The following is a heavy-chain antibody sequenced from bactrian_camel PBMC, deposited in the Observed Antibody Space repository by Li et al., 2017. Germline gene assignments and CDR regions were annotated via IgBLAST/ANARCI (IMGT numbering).Heavy chain of an antibody. V-gene: IGHV3S1*01. CDR2: IYTAGGSA. CDR1: GVTWSSYS. D-gene: IGHD6*01. CDR3: AAVRYGVTWYPLCRARSADFGY. Sequence: VQLVESGGGSVQAGGSLRLSCAASGVTWSSYSMAWFRQAPGKEREGVADIYTAGGSAYYADSVKGRFTISHDIAKNTLYLQMNSLKPEDTAMYYCAAVRYGVTWYPLCRARSADFGYWGQGTQVTVS. J-gene: IGHJ6*01.